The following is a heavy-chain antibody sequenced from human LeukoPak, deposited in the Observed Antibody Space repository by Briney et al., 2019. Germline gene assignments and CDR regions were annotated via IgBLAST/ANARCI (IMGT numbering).Heavy chain of an antibody. D-gene: IGHD3-22*01. CDR2: IYYSGST. CDR3: ASPEKLYYDSSGFDY. V-gene: IGHV4-39*01. CDR1: GGSISSSSYY. Sequence: PSETLSLTCTVSGGSISSSSYYWGWIRQPPGKGLEWIGSIYYSGSTYYNPSLKSRVTISVDTSKNQFSLKLSSVTAADTAVYYCASPEKLYYDSSGFDYWGQGTLVTVSS. J-gene: IGHJ4*02.